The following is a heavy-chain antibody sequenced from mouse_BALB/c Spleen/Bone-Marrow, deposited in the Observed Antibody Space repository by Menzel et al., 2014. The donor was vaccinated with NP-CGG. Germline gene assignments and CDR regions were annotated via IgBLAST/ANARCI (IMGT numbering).Heavy chain of an antibody. V-gene: IGHV7-3*02. Sequence: EVKLMESGGGLVQPGGPLRLSCATSGFTLTDYYMSWVRQPPGKALEWLGFIRNKANGYTTEYSASVKGRFTISRDNSQSILYLQMNILRTEDSATYYCARDRNYDIHWYFDVWGAGTTVTVSS. CDR3: ARDRNYDIHWYFDV. CDR2: IRNKANGYTT. D-gene: IGHD1-1*01. J-gene: IGHJ1*01. CDR1: GFTLTDYY.